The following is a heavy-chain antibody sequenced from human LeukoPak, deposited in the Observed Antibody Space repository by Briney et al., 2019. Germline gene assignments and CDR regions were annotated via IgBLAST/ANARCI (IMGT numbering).Heavy chain of an antibody. J-gene: IGHJ4*02. CDR3: GEGH. CDR2: ISGSGDKT. V-gene: IGHV3-23*01. CDR1: GFTFSNFA. Sequence: GGSLRLSCAASGFTFSNFAMIWVRQAPGKGLEWVSAISGSGDKTHYADSVKGRFTISRDNSKSVLYMQLNNLRLEDTAVYYCGEGHWGRGTLVTVSS.